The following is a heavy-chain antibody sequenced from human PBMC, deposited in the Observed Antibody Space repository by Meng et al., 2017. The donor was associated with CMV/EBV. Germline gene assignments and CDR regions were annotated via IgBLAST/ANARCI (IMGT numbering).Heavy chain of an antibody. Sequence: QRQLQGAGPGLVKPSQTLSLTCTVSGGSISSYYWSWIRQPAGKGLEWIGRIYTSGSTNYNPSLKSRVTMSVDTSKNQFSLKLSSVTAADTAVYYCAGGIAAAGTRYFDYWGQGTLVTVSS. J-gene: IGHJ4*02. D-gene: IGHD6-13*01. CDR2: IYTSGST. CDR1: GGSISSYY. CDR3: AGGIAAAGTRYFDY. V-gene: IGHV4-4*07.